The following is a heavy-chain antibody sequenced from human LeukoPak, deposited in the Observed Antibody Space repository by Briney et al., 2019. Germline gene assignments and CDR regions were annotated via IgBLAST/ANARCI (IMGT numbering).Heavy chain of an antibody. J-gene: IGHJ4*02. V-gene: IGHV4-59*08. Sequence: SSETLSLTCTVSTGSMPTYYWSWIRQPPGKGLEWIGVIWNSGITNYNPSLKSRITISADTSKNQFSLKLSSVTAADTAVYYCARLVYDTSDYYYFDHWGQGTLVTVSS. CDR3: ARLVYDTSDYYYFDH. CDR2: IWNSGIT. CDR1: TGSMPTYY. D-gene: IGHD3-22*01.